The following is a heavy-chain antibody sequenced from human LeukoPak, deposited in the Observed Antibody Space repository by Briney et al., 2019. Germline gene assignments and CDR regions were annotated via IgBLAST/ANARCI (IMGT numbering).Heavy chain of an antibody. CDR3: ARDTSGQD. Sequence: GGSLRLSCAVSGFSFSSYSMNWVRQAPGKGLEWVSSITSSGAYKNYADSVKGRFTISRDNAKNSLYLQMNSLRAEDTAVYYCARDTSGQDWGQGTLVTVSS. D-gene: IGHD5-12*01. CDR2: ITSSGAYK. J-gene: IGHJ4*02. V-gene: IGHV3-21*01. CDR1: GFSFSSYS.